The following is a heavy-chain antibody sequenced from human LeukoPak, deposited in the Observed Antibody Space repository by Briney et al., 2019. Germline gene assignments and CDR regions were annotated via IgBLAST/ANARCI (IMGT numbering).Heavy chain of an antibody. Sequence: SETLSLTCTVSGGSISGYYWSWIRQPAGKGLEWIGRIYSSGSTIYSPSFNSRVTVSADTSKNQFFLKLSSVTAADTAVYYCARDIDYTPYNWLDPWGQGTLVTVSS. CDR1: GGSISGYY. D-gene: IGHD4-4*01. CDR2: IYSSGST. V-gene: IGHV4-4*07. CDR3: ARDIDYTPYNWLDP. J-gene: IGHJ5*02.